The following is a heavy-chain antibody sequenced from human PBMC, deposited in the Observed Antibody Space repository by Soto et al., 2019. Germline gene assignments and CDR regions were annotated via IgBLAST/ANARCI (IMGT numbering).Heavy chain of an antibody. D-gene: IGHD6-6*01. J-gene: IGHJ4*02. CDR2: IIPIFGTA. CDR3: ARGMLRIAARPPYFDY. Sequence: ASVKVSCKASGGTFSSYAISWVRQAPGQGLEWMGGIIPIFGTANYAQKFQGRVTITADESTSTAYMELSSLRSEDTAVYYCARGMLRIAARPPYFDYWGQGXLVTVSS. CDR1: GGTFSSYA. V-gene: IGHV1-69*13.